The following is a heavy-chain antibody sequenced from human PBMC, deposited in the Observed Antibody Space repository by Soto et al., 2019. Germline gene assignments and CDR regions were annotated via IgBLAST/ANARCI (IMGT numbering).Heavy chain of an antibody. CDR3: ARDTYCSGGSCRKNWFDP. CDR1: GGPISSSY. D-gene: IGHD2-15*01. V-gene: IGHV4-59*01. Sequence: SETLSLTCTVSGGPISSSYWSWIRQPPGKGLEWLAYIYDDGSANYNPSLKRLATISLDMSKNQFSLKLTSVNAADTAVYYCARDTYCSGGSCRKNWFDPWGQGTLVTVSS. CDR2: IYDDGSA. J-gene: IGHJ5*02.